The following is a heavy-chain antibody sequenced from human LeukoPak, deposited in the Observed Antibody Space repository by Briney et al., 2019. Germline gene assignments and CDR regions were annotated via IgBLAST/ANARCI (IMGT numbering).Heavy chain of an antibody. CDR1: GFTCSSYA. J-gene: IGHJ4*02. CDR2: ISGSGGST. D-gene: IGHD3-22*01. Sequence: GGSLRLSCAASGFTCSSYAMSWVRQAPGKGLEWVSAISGSGGSTYYADSVKGRFTISRDNSKNTLYLQMNSLRAEDTAVYYCAKDRQSIVVVIIDYWGQGTLVTVSS. V-gene: IGHV3-23*01. CDR3: AKDRQSIVVVIIDY.